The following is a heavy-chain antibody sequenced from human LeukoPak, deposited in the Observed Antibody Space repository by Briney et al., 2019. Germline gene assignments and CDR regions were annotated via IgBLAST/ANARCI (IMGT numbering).Heavy chain of an antibody. J-gene: IGHJ4*02. Sequence: GGSLRLSCAASGFTFSSYWMHWVRQAPGKGLVWVSRINSDGSSTSYADSVKGRFTISRDNAKNSVYLQMNSLGAEDTAVYYCARHVNYNRCDYWGQGTLVTVSS. V-gene: IGHV3-74*01. CDR1: GFTFSSYW. CDR3: ARHVNYNRCDY. D-gene: IGHD5-24*01. CDR2: INSDGSST.